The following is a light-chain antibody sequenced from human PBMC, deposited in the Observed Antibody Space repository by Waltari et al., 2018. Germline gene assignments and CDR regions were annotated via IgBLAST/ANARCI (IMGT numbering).Light chain of an antibody. CDR1: SGDVGFYNR. J-gene: IGLJ1*01. V-gene: IGLV2-18*01. CDR2: EGN. CDR3: SLYTSSSTYV. Sequence: QSALTQPPSVSGSPGQSVSISCTDTSGDVGFYNRDSWYQQSPGTAPKLMVYEGNNRPSGVPGRLLGSNSGNTASLTIAGLQAEDEADYFCSLYTSSSTYVFGTGTKVTVL.